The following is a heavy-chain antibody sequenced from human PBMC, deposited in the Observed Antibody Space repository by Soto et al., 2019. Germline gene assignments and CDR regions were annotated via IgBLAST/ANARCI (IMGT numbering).Heavy chain of an antibody. CDR2: IWYDGSNK. J-gene: IGHJ6*02. Sequence: GGSLRLSCAASGFTFSIYGMHWVRQAPGKGLEWVAVIWYDGSNKYYADSVKGRFTISRDNSKNTLYLQMNSMRAEDKAVYYCAREGLGYCSSTSCSPTYGIDVWGQGNTVTVSS. V-gene: IGHV3-33*01. D-gene: IGHD2-2*01. CDR3: AREGLGYCSSTSCSPTYGIDV. CDR1: GFTFSIYG.